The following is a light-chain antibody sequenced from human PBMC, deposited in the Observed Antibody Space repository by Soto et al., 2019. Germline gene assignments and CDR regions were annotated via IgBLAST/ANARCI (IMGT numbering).Light chain of an antibody. V-gene: IGKV1D-13*01. J-gene: IGKJ3*01. CDR3: QQFNNYPLT. CDR1: QGISSA. CDR2: DAS. Sequence: AIQLTQSPSSLSASVGDRVTITCRASQGISSALAWYQQKPGKAPKLLIYDASSLESGVPSRFSGSGSGTDFTLTISSLPPEDFATYYCQQFNNYPLTFGPGTKVDIK.